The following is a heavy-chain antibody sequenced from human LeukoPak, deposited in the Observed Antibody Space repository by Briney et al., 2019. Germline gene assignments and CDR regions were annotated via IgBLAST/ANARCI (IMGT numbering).Heavy chain of an antibody. CDR2: IIPIFGTA. CDR3: ARVVVVPAAKSGFDY. Sequence: GGSVKLSCKASGGTFSSYAISWVRQAPGQGLEWMGGIIPIFGTANYAQKFQGRVTITADESTSTAYMELSSLRSEDTAVYYCARVVVVPAAKSGFDYWGQGTLVSVSS. D-gene: IGHD2-2*01. CDR1: GGTFSSYA. J-gene: IGHJ4*02. V-gene: IGHV1-69*01.